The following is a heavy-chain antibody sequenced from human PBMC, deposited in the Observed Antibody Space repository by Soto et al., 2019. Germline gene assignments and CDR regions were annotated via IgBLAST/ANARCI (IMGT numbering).Heavy chain of an antibody. J-gene: IGHJ4*02. V-gene: IGHV1-3*01. CDR1: GHSFTGYP. D-gene: IGHD3-10*01. Sequence: QDQLVQSGAEVKKPGASVMVSCKASGHSFTGYPMHWVRQVPGQRLEWMGRINAGNDNTEYSQNFQGRLTITRDTSATTAYMALSSLKSEDTAVYFCARGGSGSYYYYFDYGGQGTLVTVSS. CDR2: INAGNDNT. CDR3: ARGGSGSYYYYFDY.